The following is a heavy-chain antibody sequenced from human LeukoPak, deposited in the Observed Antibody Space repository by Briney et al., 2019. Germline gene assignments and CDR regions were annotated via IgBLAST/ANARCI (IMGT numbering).Heavy chain of an antibody. Sequence: GASVKVSCKASGYTFTSYYMHWVRQAPGQGLEWMGIINPSGGSTSYAQKFQGRVTMTRDTSTSTVYMELSSLRSEDTAVYYCARDLEYYDSSGYYWGYWGQGTLVTVSS. CDR2: INPSGGST. J-gene: IGHJ4*02. D-gene: IGHD3-22*01. CDR3: ARDLEYYDSSGYYWGY. V-gene: IGHV1-46*01. CDR1: GYTFTSYY.